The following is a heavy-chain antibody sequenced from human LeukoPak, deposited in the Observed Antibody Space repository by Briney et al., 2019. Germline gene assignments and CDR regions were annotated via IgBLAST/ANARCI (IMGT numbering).Heavy chain of an antibody. Sequence: ASVKVSCKASGYTFTSYGISWVRQAPGQGLEWMGWISAYNGNTNYAQKLQGRVTMTTDTSTSTAYMELRSLRSDDTAVYYCARDSRGYSGYDSLGYWGQGTLVTVSS. V-gene: IGHV1-18*01. CDR1: GYTFTSYG. CDR3: ARDSRGYSGYDSLGY. D-gene: IGHD5-12*01. CDR2: ISAYNGNT. J-gene: IGHJ4*02.